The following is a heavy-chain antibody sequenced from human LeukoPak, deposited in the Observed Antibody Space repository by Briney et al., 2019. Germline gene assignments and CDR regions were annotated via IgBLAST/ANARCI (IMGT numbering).Heavy chain of an antibody. CDR3: TRLRSDTTGGYYYFMDV. V-gene: IGHV3-21*04. CDR1: GFTFSSYS. CDR2: ISSSSSYI. J-gene: IGHJ6*03. D-gene: IGHD1-1*01. Sequence: GGSLRLSCAASGFTFSSYSMNWVRQAPGKGLEWVSSISSSSSYIYYADSVKGRFTISRDNAKNSLYLQMNSLRAEDTAVYYCTRLRSDTTGGYYYFMDVWGKGTTVIVSS.